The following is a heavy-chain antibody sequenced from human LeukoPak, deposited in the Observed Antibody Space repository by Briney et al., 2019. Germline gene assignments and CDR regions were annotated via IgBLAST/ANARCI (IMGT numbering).Heavy chain of an antibody. Sequence: GGSLRLSCAASGFTFSSYSMNWVRQAPGKGLECVSAISSNGGSTYYANSVKGRFTISRDNSKNTLYLQMSSLRAEDMAVYYCARACIAAAGAFDYWGQGTLVTVSS. V-gene: IGHV3-64*01. J-gene: IGHJ4*02. CDR1: GFTFSSYS. D-gene: IGHD6-13*01. CDR2: ISSNGGST. CDR3: ARACIAAAGAFDY.